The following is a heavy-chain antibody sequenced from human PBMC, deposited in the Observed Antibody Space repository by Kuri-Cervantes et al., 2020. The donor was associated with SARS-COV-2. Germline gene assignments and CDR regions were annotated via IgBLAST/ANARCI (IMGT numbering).Heavy chain of an antibody. CDR2: IYHSAST. D-gene: IGHD3-10*02. J-gene: IGHJ6*02. V-gene: IGHV4-38-2*02. CDR3: ARVHVRLYGMDV. Sequence: SNTLSLTCPVSGYSISSGYYCGWVRQPPGKGMEWNGIIYHSASTYYNPSPKSRVTISVDTSKNQFSLKLSSVTAADTAVYYCARVHVRLYGMDVWGQGTTVTVSS. CDR1: GYSISSGYY.